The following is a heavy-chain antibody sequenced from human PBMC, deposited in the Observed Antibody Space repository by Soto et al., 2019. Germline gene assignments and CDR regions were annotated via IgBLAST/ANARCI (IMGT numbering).Heavy chain of an antibody. CDR3: VRLVLHQLPTIAF. CDR2: MSAESRYT. J-gene: IGHJ4*02. CDR1: GYTFTSYD. D-gene: IGHD2-2*01. V-gene: IGHV1-8*01. Sequence: QVQLVQSGAEVKEPGASVRVSCKASGYTFTSYDINWVRQATGQGLEWMGWMSAESRYTGYAQKFQGRVTMTRDTSISSAFMERTSMSSGDRAVYHGVRLVLHQLPTIAFWGQGTGVTVSS.